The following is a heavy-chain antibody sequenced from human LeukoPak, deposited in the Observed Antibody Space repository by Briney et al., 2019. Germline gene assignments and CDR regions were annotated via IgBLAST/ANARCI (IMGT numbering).Heavy chain of an antibody. Sequence: ASVKVSCKTSGYTFITYYIHWVRQAPGQGLEWMGWINPHSGGTNYAQKFQGRVAMTSDTSISTAYMELSRLRSDDTAVYYCARDGIYGSGSYYEISWFDPWGQGTLVTVSS. V-gene: IGHV1-2*02. D-gene: IGHD3-10*01. CDR3: ARDGIYGSGSYYEISWFDP. CDR1: GYTFITYY. J-gene: IGHJ5*02. CDR2: INPHSGGT.